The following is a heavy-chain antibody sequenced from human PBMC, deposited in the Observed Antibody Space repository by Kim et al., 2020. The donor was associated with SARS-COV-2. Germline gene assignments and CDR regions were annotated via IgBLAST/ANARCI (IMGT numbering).Heavy chain of an antibody. CDR2: SGSSGST. Sequence: GGSLRLSCAASGFTFSNFAVNWVRQAPGKGLEWVSVSGSSGSTLYEDSVKGRFTIARDNSKNTLDRQLNIVRAEDTAVYYCARMITGRYFAYWGQGTLVTGSS. CDR1: GFTFSNFA. D-gene: IGHD3-16*01. J-gene: IGHJ4*02. V-gene: IGHV3-23*01. CDR3: ARMITGRYFAY.